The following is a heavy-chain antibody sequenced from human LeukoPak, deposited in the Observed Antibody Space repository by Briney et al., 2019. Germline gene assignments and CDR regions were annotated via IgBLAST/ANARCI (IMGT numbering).Heavy chain of an antibody. CDR3: ARGRWIQLWARSFDI. D-gene: IGHD5-18*01. CDR1: GGSFSGYY. CDR2: INHSGST. J-gene: IGHJ3*02. Sequence: SETLSLTXAVYGGSFSGYYWSWIRQTPGKGLEWLGEINHSGSTNYNPSLKSRVTISVDTSKNQFSLKLSSVTAADTAVYYCARGRWIQLWARSFDIWGQGTMVTVSS. V-gene: IGHV4-34*01.